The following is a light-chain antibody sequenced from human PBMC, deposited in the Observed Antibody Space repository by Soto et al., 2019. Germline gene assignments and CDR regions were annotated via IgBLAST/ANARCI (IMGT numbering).Light chain of an antibody. CDR3: SSYRSSSTGV. Sequence: QSALTKPASVSGSPGQSITISCTGTRSDVGGYNFVSWYQQHPGKAPKLMIYDVSNRPSGVSNRFSGSKSGNTASLTISGLQAEDEADYYCSSYRSSSTGVFGTGTKLTVL. CDR2: DVS. CDR1: RSDVGGYNF. J-gene: IGLJ1*01. V-gene: IGLV2-14*01.